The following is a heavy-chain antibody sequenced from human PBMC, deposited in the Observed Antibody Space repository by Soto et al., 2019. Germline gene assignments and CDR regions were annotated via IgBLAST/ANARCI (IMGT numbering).Heavy chain of an antibody. Sequence: PGGSLRLSCAASGFTFSSYGMHWVRQAPGKGLEWVAVISYDGSNKYYADSVKGRFTISRDNSKNTLYLQMNSLRAEDTAVYYCANSYISDYYYGMDVWGQGTTVTVSS. V-gene: IGHV3-30*18. CDR2: ISYDGSNK. D-gene: IGHD3-10*01. CDR3: ANSYISDYYYGMDV. J-gene: IGHJ6*02. CDR1: GFTFSSYG.